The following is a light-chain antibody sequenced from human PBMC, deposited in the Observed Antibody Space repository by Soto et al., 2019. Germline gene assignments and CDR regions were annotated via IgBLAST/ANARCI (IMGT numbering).Light chain of an antibody. Sequence: IPMTQSPSTLSASLGGRGTLPCRASQTISDWLAWHQQKPGKDPKLLIYKASSLESGVPSRFSGSGSGTEFTLTISSLQPDDFATYYCLQYETYWTFGQGTKVDIK. CDR1: QTISDW. J-gene: IGKJ1*01. CDR2: KAS. V-gene: IGKV1-5*03. CDR3: LQYETYWT.